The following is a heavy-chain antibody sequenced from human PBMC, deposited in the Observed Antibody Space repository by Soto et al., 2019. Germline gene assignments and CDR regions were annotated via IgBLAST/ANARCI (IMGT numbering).Heavy chain of an antibody. V-gene: IGHV1-58*01. Sequence: ASVKVSCKASGFTFTSSAVQWVRQARGQRLEWIGWIVVGSGNTNYAQKFQERVTITRDMSTSTAYMELSSLRSEDTAVYYCAADQTTVTTYGYYIDYWGQGTLVTVSS. CDR2: IVVGSGNT. D-gene: IGHD4-17*01. CDR1: GFTFTSSA. J-gene: IGHJ4*02. CDR3: AADQTTVTTYGYYIDY.